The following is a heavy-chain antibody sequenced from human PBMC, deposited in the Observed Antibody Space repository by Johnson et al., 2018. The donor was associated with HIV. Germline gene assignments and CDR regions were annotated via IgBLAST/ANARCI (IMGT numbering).Heavy chain of an antibody. J-gene: IGHJ3*02. CDR2: IYSGGST. V-gene: IGHV3-53*01. Sequence: VQLVESGGGLIQPGGSLRLSCAASGFTVSSNYMSWVRQAPGKGLEWVSVIYSGGSTYYADSVKGRFTISRDNSKNTRYLQMNSLRAEDTAVYYCARDHLRRSHAFDIWGQGTMVTVSS. CDR1: GFTVSSNY. CDR3: ARDHLRRSHAFDI. D-gene: IGHD2-15*01.